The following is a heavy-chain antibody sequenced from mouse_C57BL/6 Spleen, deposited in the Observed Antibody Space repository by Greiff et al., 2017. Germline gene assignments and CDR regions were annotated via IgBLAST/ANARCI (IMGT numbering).Heavy chain of an antibody. J-gene: IGHJ3*01. CDR1: GYTFTSYW. CDR2: IDPSDSYP. V-gene: IGHV1-69*01. CDR3: ARHVYCDYWEFAF. Sequence: VQLQQPGAELVMPGASVKLSCKASGYTFTSYWMHWVKQRPGQGLEWIGEIDPSDSYPNYNQKFKGKSTLTVDKSSSTAYMQLSSLTSEDSAVYYCARHVYCDYWEFAFWGTGTMVTVSA. D-gene: IGHD2-4*01.